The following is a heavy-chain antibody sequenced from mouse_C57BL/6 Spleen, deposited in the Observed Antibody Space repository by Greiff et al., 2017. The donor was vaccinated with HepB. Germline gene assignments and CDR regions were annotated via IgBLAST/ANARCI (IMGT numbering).Heavy chain of an antibody. CDR3: ARYYYGSSYVDAMDY. CDR1: GFSLTSYG. D-gene: IGHD1-1*01. CDR2: IWSGGST. J-gene: IGHJ4*01. Sequence: QVQLQQSGPCLVQPSQSLSITCTVSGFSLTSYGVHWVRQSPGKGLEWLGVIWSGGSTDYNAAFISRLSISKDNSKSQVFFKMNSLQADDTAIYYCARYYYGSSYVDAMDYWGQGTSVTVSS. V-gene: IGHV2-2*01.